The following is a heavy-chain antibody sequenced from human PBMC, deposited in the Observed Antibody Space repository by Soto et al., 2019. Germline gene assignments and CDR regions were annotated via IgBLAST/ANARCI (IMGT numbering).Heavy chain of an antibody. Sequence: GGSLRLSCEASGFIFSSYAMNWVRQAPGKGLQWVSSITGSSDYTSYIASVKGRFTISRDNSKNTLYLQMNSLRAEDTAVYFCAKEQTTGAHYAPDYWSQGTLVTVSS. J-gene: IGHJ4*02. CDR3: AKEQTTGAHYAPDY. CDR1: GFIFSSYA. V-gene: IGHV3-23*01. CDR2: ITGSSDYT. D-gene: IGHD2-8*02.